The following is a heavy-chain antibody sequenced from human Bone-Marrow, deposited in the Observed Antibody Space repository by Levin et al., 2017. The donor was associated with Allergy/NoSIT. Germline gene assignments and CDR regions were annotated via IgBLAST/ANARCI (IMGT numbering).Heavy chain of an antibody. J-gene: IGHJ4*02. V-gene: IGHV4-61*01. CDR1: GGSVSSGSYY. CDR3: ASSSGGSCVDFDY. Sequence: SETLSLTCTVSGGSVSSGSYYWSWIRQPPGKGLEWIGYIYYSGSTNYNPSLKSRVTISVDTSKNQFSLKLSSVTAADTAVYYCASSSGGSCVDFDYWGQGTLVTVSS. D-gene: IGHD2-15*01. CDR2: IYYSGST.